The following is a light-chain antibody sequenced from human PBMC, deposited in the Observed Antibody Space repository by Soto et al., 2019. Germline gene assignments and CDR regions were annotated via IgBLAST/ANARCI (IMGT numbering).Light chain of an antibody. CDR3: QQYNDWPPQLT. Sequence: ETVMTQSPATLSVSPGERATLSCRASQSVSSNLAWYQQKLGQAPRLLIYGASTRATDIPARFSGSGSGTEFTLTISSLPPEDFAVYYCQQYNDWPPQLTFGGGTKVEIK. CDR2: GAS. V-gene: IGKV3-15*01. CDR1: QSVSSN. J-gene: IGKJ4*01.